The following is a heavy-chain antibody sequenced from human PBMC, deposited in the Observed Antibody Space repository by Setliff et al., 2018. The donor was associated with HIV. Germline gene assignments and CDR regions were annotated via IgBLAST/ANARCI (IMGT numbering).Heavy chain of an antibody. D-gene: IGHD1-7*01. CDR2: TNTRGST. CDR3: ARHGTWNSQRFHFDY. CDR1: GGSISTYY. Sequence: PSENLSLTCTVSGGSISTYYWSWIRQPPGKGLEWIGYTNTRGSTNYNPSLKSRVTISVDTSKNQFSLKLRSVTAADTAVYYCARHGTWNSQRFHFDYWGQGTPVTVSS. J-gene: IGHJ4*02. V-gene: IGHV4-4*09.